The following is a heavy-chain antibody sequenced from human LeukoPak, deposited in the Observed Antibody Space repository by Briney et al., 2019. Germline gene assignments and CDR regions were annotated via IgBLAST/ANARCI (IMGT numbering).Heavy chain of an antibody. J-gene: IGHJ3*01. Sequence: GGSLRLSCTVSGFTFSTYCMTWVRQAPGKGLEWVANINQDGSEKYYVDSVKGRFTITRDNAKKALYLEMNSLRVEDTALYYCARENYYDSSGNDAFDVWGQGTMVTVSS. CDR2: INQDGSEK. CDR1: GFTFSTYC. V-gene: IGHV3-7*04. CDR3: ARENYYDSSGNDAFDV. D-gene: IGHD3-22*01.